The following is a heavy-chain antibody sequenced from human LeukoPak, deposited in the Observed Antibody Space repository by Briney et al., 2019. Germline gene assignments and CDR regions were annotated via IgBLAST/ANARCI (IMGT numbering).Heavy chain of an antibody. D-gene: IGHD2-15*01. J-gene: IGHJ5*02. CDR3: ARDIVVVVADKGPRGFDP. V-gene: IGHV1-2*02. Sequence: ASLKVSCKASRYTFTGYYMHCVRQAPGQGLDRMGWINPNSGVTNYAQKIQGRVTMTRDTSISTAYMELSRLRSDDTAVYYCARDIVVVVADKGPRGFDPWGQGTLVTVSS. CDR1: RYTFTGYY. CDR2: INPNSGVT.